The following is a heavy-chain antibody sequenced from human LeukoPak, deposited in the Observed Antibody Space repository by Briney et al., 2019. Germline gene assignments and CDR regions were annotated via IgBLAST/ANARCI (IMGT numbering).Heavy chain of an antibody. D-gene: IGHD3-22*01. Sequence: GGSLTLSCVASGFTFSSYGMHWVRQPPGRGVEWVAVISYVGRNKYYADSVKGRFTISRDKSKNTVYLQIDSLRAEDTAVYYCGRDGIPYYYDSSAKGAFDIWGQGTKVTVSS. CDR3: GRDGIPYYYDSSAKGAFDI. CDR2: ISYVGRNK. J-gene: IGHJ3*02. V-gene: IGHV3-30*03. CDR1: GFTFSSYG.